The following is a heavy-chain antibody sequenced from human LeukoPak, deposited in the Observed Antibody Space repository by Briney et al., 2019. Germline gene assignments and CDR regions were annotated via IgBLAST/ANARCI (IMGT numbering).Heavy chain of an antibody. CDR3: ARDTYGSEEKDFDY. J-gene: IGHJ4*02. CDR1: GYTLNELS. D-gene: IGHD3-10*01. V-gene: IGHV1-24*01. CDR2: FDPEDGET. Sequence: GASVKVSCKVSGYTLNELSMHWVRQAPGKGLEWMGGFDPEDGETIYAQKFQGRVTMTEDTSTDTAYMELSSLRSEDTAVYYCARDTYGSEEKDFDYWGQGTLVTVSS.